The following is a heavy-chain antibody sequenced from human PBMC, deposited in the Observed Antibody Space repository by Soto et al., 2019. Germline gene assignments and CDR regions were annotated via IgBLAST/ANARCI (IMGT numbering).Heavy chain of an antibody. V-gene: IGHV4-39*01. D-gene: IGHD3-9*01. CDR1: GGSISSSSYY. Sequence: SETLSLTCTVSGGSISSSSYYWGWIRQPPGKGLEWIGSIYYSGSTYYNPSLKSRVTISVDTSKNQFSLKLSSVTAADTAVYYCARHRGENRRYFDWLPHYYYYYMDVWGKGTTVTVSS. CDR2: IYYSGST. CDR3: ARHRGENRRYFDWLPHYYYYYMDV. J-gene: IGHJ6*03.